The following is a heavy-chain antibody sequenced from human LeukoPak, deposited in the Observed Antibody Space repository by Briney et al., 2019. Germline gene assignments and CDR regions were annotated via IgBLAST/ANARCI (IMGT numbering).Heavy chain of an antibody. D-gene: IGHD5-24*01. V-gene: IGHV4-39*01. J-gene: IGHJ5*02. CDR2: IYYSGNT. Sequence: SETLSLTCTVSGGSISSSSYYWGWIRQPPGKGLEWIGNIYYSGNTYYNPSLKSRVTISVDTSKNQFSLKLSSVTAADTAVYYCARQWTVEMATIGLWGQGTLVTVSS. CDR1: GGSISSSSYY. CDR3: ARQWTVEMATIGL.